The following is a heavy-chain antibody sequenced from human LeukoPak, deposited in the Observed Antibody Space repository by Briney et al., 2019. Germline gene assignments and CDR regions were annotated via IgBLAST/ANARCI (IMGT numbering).Heavy chain of an antibody. J-gene: IGHJ4*02. CDR1: GGSFSGYY. D-gene: IGHD3-9*01. Sequence: PSETLSLTCAVYGGSFSGYYWSWIRQPPGKGLEWIGEINHSGSTNYNPSLKSRVTISVDTSKNQFSLKLSSVTAEDTAVYYCARDSRVLRYFDGNDYWGQGTLVTVSS. V-gene: IGHV4-34*01. CDR3: ARDSRVLRYFDGNDY. CDR2: INHSGST.